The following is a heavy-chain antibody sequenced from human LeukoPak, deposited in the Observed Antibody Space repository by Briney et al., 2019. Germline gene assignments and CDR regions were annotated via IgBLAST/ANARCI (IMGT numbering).Heavy chain of an antibody. J-gene: IGHJ4*02. CDR3: VKEGVEYSYSYGDY. CDR2: ISYDGGDK. D-gene: IGHD3-16*01. Sequence: GGSLRLSCVASGFTLTSYWMNWVRQAPGKGLEWVALISYDGGDKYYAESMKGRITISRDNAENTLYLQMNNLRPDDTAFYFCVKEGVEYSYSYGDYWGQGTLVTVSS. V-gene: IGHV3-30*18. CDR1: GFTLTSYW.